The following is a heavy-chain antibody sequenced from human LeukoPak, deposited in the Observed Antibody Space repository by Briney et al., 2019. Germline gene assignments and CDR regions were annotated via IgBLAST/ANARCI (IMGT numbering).Heavy chain of an antibody. CDR3: ARASSESIAARPYWFDP. V-gene: IGHV1-69*05. Sequence: SVKVSCNASGGTFRSYAISGVRQAPGQGREWMGGIIPIFGTANYAQKFQGRVTITTDESTSTAYMELSSLRSEDTAVYYCARASSESIAARPYWFDPWGQGTLVTVSS. D-gene: IGHD6-6*01. J-gene: IGHJ5*02. CDR2: IIPIFGTA. CDR1: GGTFRSYA.